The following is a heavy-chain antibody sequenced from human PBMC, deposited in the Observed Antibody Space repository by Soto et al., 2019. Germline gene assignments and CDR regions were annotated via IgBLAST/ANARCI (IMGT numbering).Heavy chain of an antibody. CDR1: GYSFTSYW. D-gene: IGHD6-13*01. CDR2: IYPGDSDT. CDR3: ARQYSSRGWYYYYMDV. V-gene: IGHV5-51*01. Sequence: EVQLVQSGAEVKKPGESLKISCKGSGYSFTSYWIGWVRQMPGKGLEWMGIIYPGDSDTRYSPSFQGQVTISADKSISTAYLQWSSLKASDTAMYYCARQYSSRGWYYYYMDVWGKGTTVTVSS. J-gene: IGHJ6*03.